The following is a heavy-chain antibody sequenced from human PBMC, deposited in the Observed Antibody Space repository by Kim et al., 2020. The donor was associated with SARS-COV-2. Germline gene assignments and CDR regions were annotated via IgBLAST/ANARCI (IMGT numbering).Heavy chain of an antibody. Sequence: SPSFQGQVTISADKSSSTAYLQWSSLKASDTAMYYCARRGFGELGYWFDPWGQGTLVTVSS. V-gene: IGHV5-51*01. J-gene: IGHJ5*02. CDR3: ARRGFGELGYWFDP. D-gene: IGHD3-10*01.